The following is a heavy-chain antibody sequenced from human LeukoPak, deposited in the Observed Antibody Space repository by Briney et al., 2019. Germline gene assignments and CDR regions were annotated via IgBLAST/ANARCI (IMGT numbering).Heavy chain of an antibody. D-gene: IGHD3-22*01. V-gene: IGHV4-4*07. CDR3: ARGGYDSSGYYPPNY. J-gene: IGHJ4*02. CDR2: IYFSGST. Sequence: PSETLSLTCTVSGASISTYYWTWIRQSAGKGLEWIGRIYFSGSTNYNPSLKSRVSMSIDTSNNQFSLNLTSVTAADTAVYYCARGGYDSSGYYPPNYWGQGTLVTVSS. CDR1: GASISTYY.